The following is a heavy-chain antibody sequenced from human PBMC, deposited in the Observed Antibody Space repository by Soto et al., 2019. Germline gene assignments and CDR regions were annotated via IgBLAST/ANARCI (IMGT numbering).Heavy chain of an antibody. J-gene: IGHJ4*02. V-gene: IGHV3-30*18. CDR3: AKSPSSGYYYFYS. CDR1: GFTFSSYG. Sequence: PGGSLRLSCAASGFTFSSYGMHWVRQAPVKGLEWVAVISYDGSNKYYADSVKGRFAISRDNSKNTLYLQMNSLRAEDTAVYYCAKSPSSGYYYFYSWGQGTLLTVSS. D-gene: IGHD3-3*01. CDR2: ISYDGSNK.